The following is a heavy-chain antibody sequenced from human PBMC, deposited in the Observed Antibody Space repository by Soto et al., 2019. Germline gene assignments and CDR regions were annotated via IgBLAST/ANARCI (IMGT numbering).Heavy chain of an antibody. CDR1: GGFISSGGYS. Sequence: SETLSLSCAVSGGFISSGGYSWSWIRQPPGKGLEWIGYIYHSGSTYYNPSLKSRVTISVDRSKNQFSLKLSSVTAADTAVYYCARGNYYDSRAYELDYWGQGTLVTVSS. CDR2: IYHSGST. J-gene: IGHJ4*02. D-gene: IGHD3-22*01. CDR3: ARGNYYDSRAYELDY. V-gene: IGHV4-30-2*01.